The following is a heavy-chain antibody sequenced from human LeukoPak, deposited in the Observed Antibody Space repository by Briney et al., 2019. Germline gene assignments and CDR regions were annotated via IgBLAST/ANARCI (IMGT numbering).Heavy chain of an antibody. Sequence: GGSLRLSCAASGFTFSSYSMNWVRQAPGKGLEWVSYISSSSSTIYYADSVKGRFTTSRDNAKNSLYLQMNSLRAEDTAVYYCARAYVHALDYWGQGTLVTVSS. CDR3: ARAYVHALDY. CDR2: ISSSSSTI. D-gene: IGHD3-10*02. V-gene: IGHV3-48*04. CDR1: GFTFSSYS. J-gene: IGHJ4*02.